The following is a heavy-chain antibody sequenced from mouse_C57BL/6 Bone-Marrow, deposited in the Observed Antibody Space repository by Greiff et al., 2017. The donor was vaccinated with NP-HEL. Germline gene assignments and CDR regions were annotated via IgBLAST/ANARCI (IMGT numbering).Heavy chain of an antibody. CDR1: GYTFTNYW. CDR3: ARLYYGSGLDY. CDR2: IYPGGGYT. Sequence: VQLQQSGAELVRPGTSVKMSCKASGYTFTNYWIGWAKQRPGHGLEWIGDIYPGGGYTNYNEKFKGKATLTADKSSSAAYMQCSSLTSEDSAIYYCARLYYGSGLDYWGQGTTLTVSS. V-gene: IGHV1-63*01. D-gene: IGHD1-1*01. J-gene: IGHJ2*01.